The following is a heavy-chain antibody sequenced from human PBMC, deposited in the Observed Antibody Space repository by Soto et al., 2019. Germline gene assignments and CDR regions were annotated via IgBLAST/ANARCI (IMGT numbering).Heavy chain of an antibody. CDR1: GGSVSSGSYY. V-gene: IGHV4-61*01. CDR2: IYYSGST. Sequence: SETLSLTCTVSGGSVSSGSYYWSWIRQPPGKGLEWIGYIYYSGSTNYNPSLKSRVTISVDTSKNQFSLKLSSVTAADTAMYYCARVIGPAWFDPWGQGTLVTVSS. J-gene: IGHJ5*02. CDR3: ARVIGPAWFDP.